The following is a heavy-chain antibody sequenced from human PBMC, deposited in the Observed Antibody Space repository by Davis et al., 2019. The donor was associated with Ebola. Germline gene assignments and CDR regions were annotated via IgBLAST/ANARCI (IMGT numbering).Heavy chain of an antibody. V-gene: IGHV3-23*01. J-gene: IGHJ4*02. CDR2: ISGSGGST. D-gene: IGHD3-9*01. CDR1: GFTFSGSA. CDR3: ARRSPYYDILTGYYYYFDY. Sequence: GGSLRLSCAASGFTFSGSAMHWVRQASGKGLEWVSAISGSGGSTYYADSVKGRFTISRDNSKNTLYLQMNSLRAEDTAVYYCARRSPYYDILTGYYYYFDYWGQGTLVTVSS.